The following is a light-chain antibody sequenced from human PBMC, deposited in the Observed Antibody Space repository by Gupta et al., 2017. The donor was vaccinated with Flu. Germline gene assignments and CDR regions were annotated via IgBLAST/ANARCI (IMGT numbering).Light chain of an antibody. CDR2: EVT. J-gene: IGLJ3*02. V-gene: IGLV2-14*01. CDR3: SSYTSSISLPWV. Sequence: QSALTQPASVSGSPGQSITISCTGTSTDIGGYNYVSWYQQHPGKAPKLIIYEVTNRPSGVSNRFSGSKSGNTAFLTISGLQAEDESEYYYSSYTSSISLPWVFGGGTKVTVL. CDR1: STDIGGYNY.